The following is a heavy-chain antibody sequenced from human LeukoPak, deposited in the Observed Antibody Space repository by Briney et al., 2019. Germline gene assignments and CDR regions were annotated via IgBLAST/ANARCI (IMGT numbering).Heavy chain of an antibody. CDR3: ARGNYAGANWFDP. CDR2: IIPIFGTA. CDR1: GGTFSSYA. J-gene: IGHJ5*02. Sequence: SVKVSCKASGGTFSSYAISWVRQAPGQGLEWMGGIIPIFGTANYAQKFQGRVTITTDESTSTAYMELSSLRSEDTAVYYCARGNYAGANWFDPWGQGTLVTVSS. D-gene: IGHD1-7*01. V-gene: IGHV1-69*05.